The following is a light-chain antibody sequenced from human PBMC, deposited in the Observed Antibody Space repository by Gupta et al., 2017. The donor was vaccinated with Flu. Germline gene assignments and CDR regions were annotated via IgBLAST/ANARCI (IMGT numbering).Light chain of an antibody. CDR1: SNNVGNQG. Sequence: AGMPQPPSVSTGLSQPATLTCTGNSNNVGNQGAAWLQQHQGHPPKVLYDRNNNRPSGIAERFSASRSGNTASLTITGLQTEEEADYYCSAGESSRNEGVFGGGTKVTVL. CDR2: RNN. J-gene: IGLJ3*02. V-gene: IGLV10-54*04. CDR3: SAGESSRNEGV.